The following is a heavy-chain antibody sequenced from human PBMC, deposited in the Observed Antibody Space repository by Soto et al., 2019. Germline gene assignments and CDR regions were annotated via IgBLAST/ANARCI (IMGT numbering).Heavy chain of an antibody. CDR1: GFTFGNYA. Sequence: PGGSLRLSCAASGFTFGNYAMHWVRQAPGKGLEWISSISDPGTSTYYANSVKGRFSMSRDNSKNTLFLQMNRLRADDTAVYFCAKSLVTPSDAFDLWGRGTLVAVSS. D-gene: IGHD2-21*02. CDR3: AKSLVTPSDAFDL. CDR2: ISDPGTST. J-gene: IGHJ3*01. V-gene: IGHV3-23*01.